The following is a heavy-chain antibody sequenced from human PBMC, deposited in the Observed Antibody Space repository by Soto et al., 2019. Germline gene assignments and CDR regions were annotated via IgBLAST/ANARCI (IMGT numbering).Heavy chain of an antibody. J-gene: IGHJ4*02. CDR3: AKDGDILTGYPYYFDY. CDR2: ISGGGVST. CDR1: GFTFSSYV. V-gene: IGHV3-23*01. D-gene: IGHD3-9*01. Sequence: GSLRLSCAASGFTFSSYVMSWVRQAPGKGLEWVSGISGGGVSTYYADSVKGRFTVSRDNSKKMLYLQMNSLRAEDTAVYYCAKDGDILTGYPYYFDYWGQGTLVTVSS.